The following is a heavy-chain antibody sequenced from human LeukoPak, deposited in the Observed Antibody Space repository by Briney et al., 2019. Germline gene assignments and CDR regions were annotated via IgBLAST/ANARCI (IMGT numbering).Heavy chain of an antibody. CDR3: ASPGWSKDFWTPMPAYY. CDR2: IYYSGST. CDR1: GVSISSSSYY. V-gene: IGHV4-39*01. Sequence: SETLSLTCTVSGVSISSSSYYWGWIRQPPGKGLEWIGSIYYSGSTYYNPSLKSRVTISVDTSKNQFSLKLSSVTAADTAVYYCASPGWSKDFWTPMPAYYWGQGTLVTVSS. D-gene: IGHD3/OR15-3a*01. J-gene: IGHJ4*02.